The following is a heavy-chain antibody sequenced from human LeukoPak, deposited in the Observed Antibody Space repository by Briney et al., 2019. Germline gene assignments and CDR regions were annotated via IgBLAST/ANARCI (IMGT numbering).Heavy chain of an antibody. J-gene: IGHJ4*02. CDR3: ARDHSGDGYYFGY. Sequence: PSETLSLTCTVSGGSISGYYWSWIRQPPGKGLEWIAYVYYSGDTDYNPSLKSRVTISLDTSKNQFSLKLHSVTAADTAMYYCARDHSGDGYYFGYWGQGTLVTVSS. D-gene: IGHD5-12*01. CDR2: VYYSGDT. CDR1: GGSISGYY. V-gene: IGHV4-59*12.